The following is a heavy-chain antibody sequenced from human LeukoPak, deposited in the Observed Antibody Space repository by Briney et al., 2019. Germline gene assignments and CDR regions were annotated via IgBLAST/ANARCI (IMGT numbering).Heavy chain of an antibody. V-gene: IGHV3-33*01. Sequence: RRSLRLSCAASGFTFSSYGMHWVRQAPGKGLEWVAVIWYDGSNKYYADSVKGRFTISRDNSKNTLYLQMNSLRAEDTAVYYCARDGGYCSGGSCYPLDYFDYWGQGTLVTVSS. CDR1: GFTFSSYG. CDR3: ARDGGYCSGGSCYPLDYFDY. D-gene: IGHD2-15*01. CDR2: IWYDGSNK. J-gene: IGHJ4*02.